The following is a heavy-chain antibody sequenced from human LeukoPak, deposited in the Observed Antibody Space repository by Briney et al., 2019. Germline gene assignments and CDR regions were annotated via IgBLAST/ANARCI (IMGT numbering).Heavy chain of an antibody. CDR2: IIPILGIA. Sequence: SVKVSCKASGGTFSSYAISWVRQAPGQGLEWMGRIIPILGIANYAQKFQGRVTITADKSTSTAYMELSSLRSEDTAVYYCARDYAGYCSGGSCYGGYWGQGTLVTVSS. J-gene: IGHJ4*02. D-gene: IGHD2-15*01. CDR1: GGTFSSYA. V-gene: IGHV1-69*04. CDR3: ARDYAGYCSGGSCYGGY.